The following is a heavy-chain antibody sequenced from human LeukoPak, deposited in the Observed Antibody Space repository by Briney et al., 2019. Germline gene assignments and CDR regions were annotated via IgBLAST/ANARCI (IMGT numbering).Heavy chain of an antibody. CDR3: VRCASRLISH. J-gene: IGHJ4*02. V-gene: IGHV4-39*01. Sequence: PSETLSLTCTVSGDSISSKNLQWGWIRQSPDKGLEWIGSLDGYYNPSLKGRITMSVDSPNGQFFLKLTSATAADAAVYYCVRCASRLISHWGQGILVTVSS. CDR1: GDSISSKNLQ. D-gene: IGHD3-16*01. CDR2: LDG.